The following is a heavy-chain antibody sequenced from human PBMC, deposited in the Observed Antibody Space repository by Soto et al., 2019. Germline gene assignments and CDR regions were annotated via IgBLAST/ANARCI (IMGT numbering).Heavy chain of an antibody. CDR1: GYTFTSYA. J-gene: IGHJ4*02. D-gene: IGHD2-2*01. V-gene: IGHV1-3*01. CDR2: INAGNGNT. CDR3: ARVLNPGYCSGTSCYPPDY. Sequence: GASVKVSCKASGYTFTSYAMHWVRQAPGQRLEWMGWINAGNGNTKYSQKFQGRVTITRDTSASTAYMQLSSLRSEDTAVYYCARVLNPGYCSGTSCYPPDYWGQGTLVTVSS.